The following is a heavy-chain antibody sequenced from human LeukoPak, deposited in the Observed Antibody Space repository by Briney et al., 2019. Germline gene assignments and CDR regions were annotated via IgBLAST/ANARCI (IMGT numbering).Heavy chain of an antibody. J-gene: IGHJ4*02. Sequence: GGSLRLSCAASGFTFSTYVMTWVRQAPGKGLEWVSAISGSGGSTYYADSVKGRFTISRDNSKNTLYLQMNSLRAEDTAVYYCAKDPSLLLWFGEYENWGQGTLVTVSS. D-gene: IGHD3-10*01. CDR2: ISGSGGST. V-gene: IGHV3-23*01. CDR3: AKDPSLLLWFGEYEN. CDR1: GFTFSTYV.